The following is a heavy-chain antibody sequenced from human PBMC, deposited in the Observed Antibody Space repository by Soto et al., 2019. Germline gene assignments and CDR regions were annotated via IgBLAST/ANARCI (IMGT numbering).Heavy chain of an antibody. V-gene: IGHV4-34*01. J-gene: IGHJ4*02. CDR3: ARGRFTGWQLVYFDY. Sequence: QVQLQQWGAGLLKPSETLSLTCAVYGGSFSGYYWSWIRQPPGKGLEWIGEINHSGSTNYNPSYNSRVTISVVTSKNQFSLKLSSVTAADTAVYYCARGRFTGWQLVYFDYWGQGTLVTVSS. CDR1: GGSFSGYY. CDR2: INHSGST. D-gene: IGHD6-6*01.